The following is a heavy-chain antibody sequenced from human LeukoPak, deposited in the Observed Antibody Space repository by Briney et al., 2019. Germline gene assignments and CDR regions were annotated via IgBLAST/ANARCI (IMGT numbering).Heavy chain of an antibody. CDR1: GFTFSDYS. J-gene: IGHJ4*02. V-gene: IGHV3-48*01. D-gene: IGHD2-15*01. Sequence: GGSLRLSCAASGFTFSDYSMNWVRQAPGKGLEWISYISSSSSTIYYADSVKGRFTISRDNSENTVYLQMNSLRAEDTAVYYCAKAGAVVVVAAKYFDYWGQGTLVTVSS. CDR3: AKAGAVVVVAAKYFDY. CDR2: ISSSSSTI.